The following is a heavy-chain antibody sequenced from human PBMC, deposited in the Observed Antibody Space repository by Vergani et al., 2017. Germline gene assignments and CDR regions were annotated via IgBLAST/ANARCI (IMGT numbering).Heavy chain of an antibody. CDR2: IIYSGST. CDR1: GGSISSGDYY. CDR3: ARGRCGGDCYRFDY. V-gene: IGHV4-31*03. D-gene: IGHD2-21*02. J-gene: IGHJ4*02. Sequence: QVQLQESGPRLVKPSQTLSLTCTVSGGSISSGDYYWSWIRQHPGKGLEWIGYIIYSGSTYYNPSLKSRLTISRDTSKNQFSLKLTSVTAADTAVYYCARGRCGGDCYRFDYWGQGTLVTVSS.